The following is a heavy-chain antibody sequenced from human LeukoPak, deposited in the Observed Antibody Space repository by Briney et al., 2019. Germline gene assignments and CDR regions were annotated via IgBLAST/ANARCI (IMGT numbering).Heavy chain of an antibody. CDR2: INSDGSST. CDR3: ARVGGYYDFWSGSVLY. Sequence: PGGSLRLSCAASGFTFSSYWMHWVRQAPGKGLVWVSRINSDGSSTSYADSVKGRFTISRDNAKNTLYLQMNSLRAEDTAVYYCARVGGYYDFWSGSVLYWGQGTLATVSS. CDR1: GFTFSSYW. J-gene: IGHJ4*02. D-gene: IGHD3-3*01. V-gene: IGHV3-74*01.